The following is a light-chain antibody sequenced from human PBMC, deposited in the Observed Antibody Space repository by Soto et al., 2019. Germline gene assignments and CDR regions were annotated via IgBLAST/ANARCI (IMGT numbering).Light chain of an antibody. CDR3: SSYTSSNTLWV. V-gene: IGLV2-14*01. CDR2: DVR. J-gene: IGLJ3*02. Sequence: QSALTQPASVSGSPGQSITISCTGSSSDVGGYNYISWYQQHPGKAPKLMIYDVRNRPSGVSNRFSGSKSGNTASLTISGLQAEDEADYYCSSYTSSNTLWVFGGGTQLTVL. CDR1: SSDVGGYNY.